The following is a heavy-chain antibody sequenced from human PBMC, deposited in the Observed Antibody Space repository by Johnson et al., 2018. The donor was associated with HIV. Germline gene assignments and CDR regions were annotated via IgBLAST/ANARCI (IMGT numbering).Heavy chain of an antibody. J-gene: IGHJ3*02. CDR2: IYNDGTT. V-gene: IGHV3-66*01. CDR1: GFTVSSNY. Sequence: MLLVESGGGLIQPGGSLRLSCAASGFTVSSNYMSWVRQAPGKGLEWVSLIYNDGTTYYADSVKGRFTISRDSSKNTLHLQMNSLNAEDTAVYYCARGGVGRYDSSASPQRAFDIWGQGTMVTVSS. D-gene: IGHD3-22*01. CDR3: ARGGVGRYDSSASPQRAFDI.